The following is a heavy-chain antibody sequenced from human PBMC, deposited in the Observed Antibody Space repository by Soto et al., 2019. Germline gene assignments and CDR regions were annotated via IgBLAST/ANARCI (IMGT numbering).Heavy chain of an antibody. CDR3: ARELYSTVRFDP. Sequence: QVQLVQSGAEVKKPGASVKVSCKASGYTVTSYDINWVRQATGQGLEWMGWMNPNSGNTGYAQKFQGRVTMTRNTSISTAYMELSSLRSDDTAVSYCARELYSTVRFDPWGQGTLVTVSS. CDR1: GYTVTSYD. J-gene: IGHJ5*02. CDR2: MNPNSGNT. V-gene: IGHV1-8*01. D-gene: IGHD6-13*01.